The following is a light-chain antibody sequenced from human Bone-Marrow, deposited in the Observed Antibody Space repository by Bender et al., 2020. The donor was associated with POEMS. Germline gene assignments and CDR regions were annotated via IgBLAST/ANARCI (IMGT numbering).Light chain of an antibody. CDR2: EGS. CDR1: NSDVGSYNL. J-gene: IGLJ2*01. CDR3: GSYTPSSHAV. V-gene: IGLV2-23*01. Sequence: QSALTQPASVSGSPGQSITISCTGTNSDVGSYNLVSWYQQYPGKAPKLMIYEGSKRPSGVSNRFSGSKSGNTASLTISGLQAEDEAHYYCGSYTPSSHAVFGGGTKLTVL.